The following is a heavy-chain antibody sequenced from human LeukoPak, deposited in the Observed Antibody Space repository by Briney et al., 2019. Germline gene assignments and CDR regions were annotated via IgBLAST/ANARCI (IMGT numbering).Heavy chain of an antibody. J-gene: IGHJ5*02. V-gene: IGHV3-7*03. CDR1: GFTFSSYG. CDR2: IKQDGSEK. D-gene: IGHD5-12*01. CDR3: AKSLPYSGYDYWFDP. Sequence: GGSLRLSCAASGFTFSSYGMHWVRQAPGKGLEWVANIKQDGSEKYYVDSVKGRFTISRDNSKNTLYLQMNSLGAEDTAVYYCAKSLPYSGYDYWFDPWGQGTLVTVSS.